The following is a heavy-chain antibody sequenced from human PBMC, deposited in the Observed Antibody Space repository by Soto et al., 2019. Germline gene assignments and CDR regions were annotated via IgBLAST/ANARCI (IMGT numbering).Heavy chain of an antibody. CDR2: IYYSGST. D-gene: IGHD2-15*01. CDR3: ARDKRDRGWRDYYFGMDV. J-gene: IGHJ6*02. CDR1: GGSVSSGSYY. V-gene: IGHV4-61*01. Sequence: QVQLQESGPGLVKPSETLSLTCTVSGGSVSSGSYYWSWIRQPPGKGLEGIGYIYYSGSTNYNPSLRSLVTISVATSKNQFSLKLSSVTAADTAVYYWARDKRDRGWRDYYFGMDVWGQGTKVTVSS.